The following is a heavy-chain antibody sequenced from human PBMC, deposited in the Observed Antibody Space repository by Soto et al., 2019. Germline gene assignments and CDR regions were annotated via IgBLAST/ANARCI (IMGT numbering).Heavy chain of an antibody. CDR1: GGSFSGYY. CDR3: ARGGKQQLGEPPIFDY. J-gene: IGHJ4*02. V-gene: IGHV4-34*01. D-gene: IGHD6-13*01. Sequence: SETLSLTCAVYGGSFSGYYWSWIRQPPGKGLEWIGEINHSGSTNYNPSLKSRVTISVDTSKNRFSLKLSSVTAADTAVYYCARGGKQQLGEPPIFDYWGQGTLVTVSS. CDR2: INHSGST.